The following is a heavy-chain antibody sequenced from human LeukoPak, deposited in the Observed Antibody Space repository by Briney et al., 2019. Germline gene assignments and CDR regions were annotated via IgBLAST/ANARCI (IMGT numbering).Heavy chain of an antibody. D-gene: IGHD3-22*01. CDR1: GYTFTTYY. V-gene: IGHV1-46*01. CDR3: AREGRYYYDSSGYVWFDP. CDR2: INPSGGST. J-gene: IGHJ5*02. Sequence: ASVKVSCKASGYTFTTYYMHWVRHAPGQGLEWMGIINPSGGSTSYAQKFQGRVTMTRDTSTSTVYMELSSLRSEDTAVYYCAREGRYYYDSSGYVWFDPWGQGTLVTVSS.